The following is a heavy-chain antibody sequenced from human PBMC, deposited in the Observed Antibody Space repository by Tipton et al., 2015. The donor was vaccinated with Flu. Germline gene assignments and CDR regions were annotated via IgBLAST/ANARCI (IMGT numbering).Heavy chain of an antibody. CDR3: ASPPLLGY. Sequence: SLRLSCAASEFTFSTYEMNWVRQAPGKGLEWVSYISSSGSTIYYADSVKGRFTISRDNAKNSLYLQMNSLRAEDTAVYYCASPPLLGYWGQGTLVTASS. CDR2: ISSSGSTI. J-gene: IGHJ4*02. CDR1: EFTFSTYE. V-gene: IGHV3-48*03.